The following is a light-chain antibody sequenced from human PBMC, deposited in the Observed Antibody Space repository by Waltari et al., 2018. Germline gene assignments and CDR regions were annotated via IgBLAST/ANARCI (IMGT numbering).Light chain of an antibody. V-gene: IGKV1-39*01. CDR2: AAS. CDR3: QQSYSTPYT. J-gene: IGKJ2*01. CDR1: QGISSY. Sequence: DIQMNQSPSSLSASVGDRVTITCRASQGISSYLNWYQQKPGKAPKLLIYAASSLQSGVPSRFSGSGSGTDFTLTITSLQPEDFATYSCQQSYSTPYTFGQGTKLGI.